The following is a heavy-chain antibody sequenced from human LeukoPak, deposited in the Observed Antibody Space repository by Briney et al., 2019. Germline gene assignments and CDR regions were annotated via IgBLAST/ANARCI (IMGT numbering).Heavy chain of an antibody. CDR1: GGSISSYY. CDR2: IYYSGST. V-gene: IGHV4-59*01. CDR3: ARSNPTGAFDI. D-gene: IGHD1-14*01. J-gene: IGHJ3*02. Sequence: PSETLSLTCTVSGGSISSYYWSWIRQPPGKGLEWIGYIYYSGSTNYNPSLKSRVTISVDTSKNQFSLKLSSVTAADTVVYYCARSNPTGAFDIWGQGTMVTVSS.